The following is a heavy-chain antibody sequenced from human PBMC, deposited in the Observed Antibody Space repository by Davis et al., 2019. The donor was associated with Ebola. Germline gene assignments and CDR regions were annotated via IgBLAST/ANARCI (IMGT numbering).Heavy chain of an antibody. CDR3: ARGGITMTVVPRDYYYGLDV. CDR2: INPNSGGT. Sequence: ASVKVSCKASGYTFTGYYMHWVRQAPGQGLEWMGRINPNSGGTNYAQKFQGRVTMTRDTSTSTAYMEISRLRSDDTAVYFCARGGITMTVVPRDYYYGLDVWGQGTTVTVSS. CDR1: GYTFTGYY. J-gene: IGHJ6*02. D-gene: IGHD3-22*01. V-gene: IGHV1-2*06.